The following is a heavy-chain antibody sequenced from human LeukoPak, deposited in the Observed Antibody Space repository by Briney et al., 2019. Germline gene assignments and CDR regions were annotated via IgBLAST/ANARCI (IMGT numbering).Heavy chain of an antibody. J-gene: IGHJ4*02. D-gene: IGHD6-19*01. CDR2: ISYDGSNK. V-gene: IGHV3-30-3*01. Sequence: GGSLRLSCTASGFIASSNYMSWVRQAPGKGLEWVAVISYDGSNKYYADSVKGRFTISRDNSKNTLYLQMNSLRAEDTAVYYCARDDSDYSSGWYDWGQGTLVTVSS. CDR3: ARDDSDYSSGWYD. CDR1: GFIASSNY.